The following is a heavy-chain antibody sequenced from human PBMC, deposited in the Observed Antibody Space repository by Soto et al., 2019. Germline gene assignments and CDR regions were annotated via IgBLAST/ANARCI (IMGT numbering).Heavy chain of an antibody. CDR3: ARASASSKLRGVVIN. V-gene: IGHV4-4*02. CDR2: IYHSGNT. Sequence: QVQLQESGPGLVKPSGTLSLTCALSGASIITDNWWSWVRQPPGKEMDWIGEIYHSGNTNFNPSAKSRVTISVDTSTNQFTLTVSSVTGADTAIYYCARASASSKLRGVVINWGQGTLVTVSS. D-gene: IGHD3-10*01. J-gene: IGHJ4*02. CDR1: GASIITDNW.